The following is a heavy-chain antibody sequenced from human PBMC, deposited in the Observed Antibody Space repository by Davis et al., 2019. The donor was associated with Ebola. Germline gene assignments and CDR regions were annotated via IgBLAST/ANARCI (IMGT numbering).Heavy chain of an antibody. CDR1: GFTFSSYG. J-gene: IGHJ4*02. CDR3: AREHSSGWYLDY. D-gene: IGHD6-19*01. Sequence: PGGSLRLSCAASGFTFSSYGMHWVRQAPGKGLEWVAVISYDGSNKYYADSVKGRFTVSRDNSKNTLYLQMNSLRAEDTAVYYCAREHSSGWYLDYWGQGTLVTVSS. V-gene: IGHV3-30*03. CDR2: ISYDGSNK.